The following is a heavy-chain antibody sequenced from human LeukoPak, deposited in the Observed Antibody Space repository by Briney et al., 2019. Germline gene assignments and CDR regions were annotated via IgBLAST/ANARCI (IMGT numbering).Heavy chain of an antibody. D-gene: IGHD6-19*01. V-gene: IGHV3-48*03. Sequence: TAGSLSLSCAVSGFNFSSYEMNWVRQAPGKGLEWVSYISSSGSTIYYADSVKGRFTISRDNAKNSLYLQMNSLRAEDTAVYYCARAQWLAPFDYWGQGTLVTVSS. J-gene: IGHJ4*02. CDR3: ARAQWLAPFDY. CDR2: ISSSGSTI. CDR1: GFNFSSYE.